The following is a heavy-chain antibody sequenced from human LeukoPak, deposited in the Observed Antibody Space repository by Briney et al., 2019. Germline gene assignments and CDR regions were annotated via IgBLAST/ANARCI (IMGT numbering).Heavy chain of an antibody. J-gene: IGHJ4*02. Sequence: ASVKVSCKASGYTFTDYYMHWVRQAPGQGLEWMGWINANRGGTNYAQRFQGRVTMTRDTSITTAYMELSRLKSDDTAVYYCARRYCSSTSCHYFDYWGQGTLVTVS. CDR2: INANRGGT. D-gene: IGHD2-2*01. CDR3: ARRYCSSTSCHYFDY. V-gene: IGHV1-2*02. CDR1: GYTFTDYY.